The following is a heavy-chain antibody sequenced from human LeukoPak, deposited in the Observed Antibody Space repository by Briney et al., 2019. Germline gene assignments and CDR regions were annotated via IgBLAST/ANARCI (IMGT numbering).Heavy chain of an antibody. V-gene: IGHV4-34*01. CDR1: GGSFSAYY. Sequence: SETLSLTCAVYGGSFSAYYWSWIRQPPGKGLEWIGEINHSGSSNYNPSLKSRVTISVDTSKNQFSLQPNSVTPEDTAVYYCAREYSSSSTDRFDYWGQGTLVTVSS. CDR3: AREYSSSSTDRFDY. CDR2: INHSGSS. D-gene: IGHD6-6*01. J-gene: IGHJ4*02.